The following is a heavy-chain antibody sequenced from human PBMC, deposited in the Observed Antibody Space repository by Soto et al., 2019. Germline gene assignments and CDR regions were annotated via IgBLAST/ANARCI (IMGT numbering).Heavy chain of an antibody. J-gene: IGHJ5*02. CDR2: IYYSGST. Sequence: SETLSLTCTVSGGSISSYYWGWIRQPPGKGLEWIGSIYYSGSTYYRQSLKSRVTISVDTSKNQFSLKLSSVTAADTAVYYCARQVPAAIRLGWFDPWGQGTLVTVSS. CDR3: ARQVPAAIRLGWFDP. D-gene: IGHD2-2*02. CDR1: GGSISSYY. V-gene: IGHV4-39*01.